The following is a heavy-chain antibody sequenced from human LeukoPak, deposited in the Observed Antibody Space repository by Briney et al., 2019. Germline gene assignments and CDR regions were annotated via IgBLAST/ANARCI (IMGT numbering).Heavy chain of an antibody. D-gene: IGHD3-22*01. CDR3: AGAHLDGGYYDSSGYYGGMDV. CDR1: GGSISSSSYY. CDR2: IYYSGST. Sequence: SETLSLTCTVSGGSISSSSYYWGWIRQPPGKGLEWIGSIYYSGSTYYNPSLKSRVTISVDTSKNQFSLKLSSVTAADTAVYYCAGAHLDGGYYDSSGYYGGMDVWGKGTTVTVSS. J-gene: IGHJ6*04. V-gene: IGHV4-39*01.